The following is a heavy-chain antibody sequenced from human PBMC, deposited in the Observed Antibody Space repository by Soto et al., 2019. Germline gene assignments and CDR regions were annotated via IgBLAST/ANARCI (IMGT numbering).Heavy chain of an antibody. CDR1: GFTVIDAW. J-gene: IGHJ5*02. D-gene: IGHD6-19*01. Sequence: EVQLVESGGGLVKPGGSLGLSCAASGFTVIDAWMTWVRQAPGKGLEWVGRIKSKSDGGPADYAAPVKGRFTISRDYSKQTLYLQMNGLKTEDTAVYYCTTVLGCSSKTCSARSDPWGQGTLVTVSS. CDR2: IKSKSDGGPA. CDR3: TTVLGCSSKTCSARSDP. V-gene: IGHV3-15*01.